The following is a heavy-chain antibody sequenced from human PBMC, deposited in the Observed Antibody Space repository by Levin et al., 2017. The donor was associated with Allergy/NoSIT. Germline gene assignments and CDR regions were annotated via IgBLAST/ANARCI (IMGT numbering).Heavy chain of an antibody. CDR3: ARKSQTARAKVDDALDI. J-gene: IGHJ3*02. CDR2: ISTYSGNT. Sequence: GESLKISCKASGYTFTSYGISWVRQAPGQGLEWMGWISTYSGNTNFAQKLQGRVTMTTDTSTATAYMELRTLRSDDTAVYYCARKSQTARAKVDDALDIWGQGTMVTVSS. V-gene: IGHV1-18*01. D-gene: IGHD5-18*01. CDR1: GYTFTSYG.